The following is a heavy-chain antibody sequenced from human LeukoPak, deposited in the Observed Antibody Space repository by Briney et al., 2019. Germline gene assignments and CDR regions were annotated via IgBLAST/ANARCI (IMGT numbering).Heavy chain of an antibody. D-gene: IGHD4-17*01. CDR1: GFTFSSYG. Sequence: PGGTLRLSCAASGFTFSSYGMHWVRQAPGKGLEWVAVISYDGSNKYYADSVKGRFTISRDNSKNTLYLQMNSLRAEDTAVYYCANGPYGDYGDDAFDIWGQGTMVTVSS. V-gene: IGHV3-30*18. CDR3: ANGPYGDYGDDAFDI. CDR2: ISYDGSNK. J-gene: IGHJ3*02.